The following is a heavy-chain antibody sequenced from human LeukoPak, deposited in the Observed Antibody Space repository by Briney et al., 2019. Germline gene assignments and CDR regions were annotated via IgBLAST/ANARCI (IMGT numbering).Heavy chain of an antibody. J-gene: IGHJ3*02. CDR3: AKEEYPMVMYDAFDI. D-gene: IGHD5-18*01. Sequence: GGSLRLSCAASGFTFSSYAMSWVRQAPGKGREGVSAISGSGGSTYYADSVKGRFTISRDNSKNTLYLQMNSLRAEDTAVYYCAKEEYPMVMYDAFDIWGQGTMVTVSS. V-gene: IGHV3-23*01. CDR1: GFTFSSYA. CDR2: ISGSGGST.